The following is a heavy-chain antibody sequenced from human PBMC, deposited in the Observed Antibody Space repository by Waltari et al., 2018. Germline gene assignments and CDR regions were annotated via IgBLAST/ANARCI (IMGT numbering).Heavy chain of an antibody. D-gene: IGHD6-6*01. CDR3: ARDDRSIAALQY. Sequence: QVQLVESGGGVVQPGRSLRLSCAAYGFALDNYGMHWVRQAPGKGLEWVAIIWVDGTTTYYAESVKGRFTISRDSSRNTVYLQMNSLRAEDTAVYYCARDDRSIAALQYWGQGTLVTVSS. CDR2: IWVDGTTT. J-gene: IGHJ4*02. CDR1: GFALDNYG. V-gene: IGHV3-33*01.